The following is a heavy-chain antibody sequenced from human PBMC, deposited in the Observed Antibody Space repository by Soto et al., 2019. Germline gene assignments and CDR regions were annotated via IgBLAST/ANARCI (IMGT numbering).Heavy chain of an antibody. CDR2: ISSSSSYI. D-gene: IGHD1-26*01. CDR3: ARALEGDGSNVDY. J-gene: IGHJ4*02. CDR1: GFTFSSYS. V-gene: IGHV3-21*01. Sequence: PGGSLRLSCAASGFTFSSYSMNWVRQAPGKGLEWVSSISSSSSYIYYADSVKGRFTISRDNAKNSLYLQMNSLRAEDTAVYYCARALEGDGSNVDYWGQGTLVTVSS.